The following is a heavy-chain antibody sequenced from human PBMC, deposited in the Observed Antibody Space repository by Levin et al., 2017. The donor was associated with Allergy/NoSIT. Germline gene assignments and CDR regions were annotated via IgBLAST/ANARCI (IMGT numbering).Heavy chain of an antibody. CDR2: IYYTGNT. CDR3: ARQGDWGAGELHY. V-gene: IGHV4-39*01. CDR1: DSISSNSYY. D-gene: IGHD2-21*02. Sequence: SETLSLTCTVSDSISSNSYYWAWIRQPPGKGLEWIGSIYYTGNTFSNPSLKSRISISVSVHTAKNQFSLKLSSVTAADTAVYYCARQGDWGAGELHYWGQGTLVTVSS. J-gene: IGHJ4*02.